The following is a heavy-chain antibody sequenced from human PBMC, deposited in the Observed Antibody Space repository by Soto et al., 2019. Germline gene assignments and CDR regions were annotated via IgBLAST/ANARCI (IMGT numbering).Heavy chain of an antibody. CDR2: INHTGGT. J-gene: IGHJ4*02. CDR1: GGSVNGYY. V-gene: IGHV4-34*10. D-gene: IGHD6-13*01. Sequence: SETLSLTCAVYGGSVNGYYWNWIRQPPGKGLEWIGEINHTGGTHYNPSLKSRVTMSVDTSKNQFSLRLSSVTAADTAVYYCARYRREAVAGYTLDNWGQGILVTVSS. CDR3: ARYRREAVAGYTLDN.